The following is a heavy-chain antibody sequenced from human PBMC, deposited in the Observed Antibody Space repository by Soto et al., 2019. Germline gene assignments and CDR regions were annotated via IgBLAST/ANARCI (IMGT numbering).Heavy chain of an antibody. Sequence: QVHLVESGGGVVQPGRSLRLSCEVSGLTFSNYGMHWVRQAPGKGLEWVAVISNEGRDERYADSVKGRFTISRDNSKNTLYLQMSSMRAEDTAVYYCAKGCGTGSSCYILDYWGQGTLVTVSS. V-gene: IGHV3-30*18. CDR1: GLTFSNYG. J-gene: IGHJ4*02. D-gene: IGHD2-15*01. CDR2: ISNEGRDE. CDR3: AKGCGTGSSCYILDY.